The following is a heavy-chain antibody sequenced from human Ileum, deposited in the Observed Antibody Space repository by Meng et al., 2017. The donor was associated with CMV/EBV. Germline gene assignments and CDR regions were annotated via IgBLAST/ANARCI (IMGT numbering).Heavy chain of an antibody. CDR2: ISSTGTTT. CDR1: GFSFSNYA. V-gene: IGHV3-23*01. D-gene: IGHD1-1*01. CDR3: ATTTYNWDDVGTGFDY. J-gene: IGHJ4*02. Sequence: GFSFSNYAMTWVRQGPGKGLEWVSGISSTGTTTYYADSVKGRFTISRDNSKDTLYLQMNSLRSEDTALYYCATTTYNWDDVGTGFDYWGQGTQVTVSS.